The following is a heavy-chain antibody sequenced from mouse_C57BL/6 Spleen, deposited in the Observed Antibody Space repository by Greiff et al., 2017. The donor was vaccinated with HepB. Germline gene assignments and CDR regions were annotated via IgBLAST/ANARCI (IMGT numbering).Heavy chain of an antibody. V-gene: IGHV1-64*01. D-gene: IGHD2-3*01. CDR3: ATSPIYDGYYVFAY. CDR1: GYTFTSYW. J-gene: IGHJ3*01. Sequence: VQLQQPGAELVKPGASVKLSCKASGYTFTSYWMHWVKQRPGQGLEWIGMIHPNSGSTNYNEKFKSKATLTVDKSSSTAYMQLSSLTSEDSAVYYCATSPIYDGYYVFAYWGQGTLVTVSA. CDR2: IHPNSGST.